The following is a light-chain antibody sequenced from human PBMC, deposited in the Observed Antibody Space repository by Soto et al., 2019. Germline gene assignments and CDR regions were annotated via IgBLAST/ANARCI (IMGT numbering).Light chain of an antibody. V-gene: IGLV2-14*01. CDR2: EVI. CDR3: SSYTTSSTYV. J-gene: IGLJ1*01. Sequence: QSALTQPASVSGSPGQSITVSCTGTSSDVGGYGYVSWYQRHPGKAPKLMIYEVINRPSGVSNRFSGSKSGNTASLTISGLQAEDEADYYCSSYTTSSTYVFGTGTKLTVL. CDR1: SSDVGGYGY.